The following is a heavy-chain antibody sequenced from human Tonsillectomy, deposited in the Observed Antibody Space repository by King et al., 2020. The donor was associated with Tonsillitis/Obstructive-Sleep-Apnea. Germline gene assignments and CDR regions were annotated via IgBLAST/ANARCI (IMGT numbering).Heavy chain of an antibody. Sequence: VQLQQWGAGLLKPSATLSLTCAVYDGSFSGYFWSWIRQSPGKGLEWIGEISHSGSTNYNPSLKSRVTMSVDTSKNQFSLKLSSVTAADTALYYCARTVVAATPYYFDYWGQGTLVTVSS. CDR3: ARTVVAATPYYFDY. D-gene: IGHD2-15*01. CDR2: ISHSGST. CDR1: DGSFSGYF. V-gene: IGHV4-34*01. J-gene: IGHJ4*02.